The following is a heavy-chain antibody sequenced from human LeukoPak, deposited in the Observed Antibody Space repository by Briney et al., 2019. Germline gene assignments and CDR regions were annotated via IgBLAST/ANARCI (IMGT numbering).Heavy chain of an antibody. V-gene: IGHV4-59*01. CDR3: AREVYSSGYYLAFDY. D-gene: IGHD3-22*01. J-gene: IGHJ4*02. Sequence: SETLSLTCTVSGGSISIYYWSWIRQPPGKGLEWIGYIYYSGSTNYNPSLKSRVTISVDTSKNQFSLRLSSVTAADTAVYYCAREVYSSGYYLAFDYWGQGTLVTVSS. CDR1: GGSISIYY. CDR2: IYYSGST.